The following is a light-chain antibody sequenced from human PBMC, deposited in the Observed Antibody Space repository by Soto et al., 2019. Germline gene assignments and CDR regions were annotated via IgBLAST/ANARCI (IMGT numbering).Light chain of an antibody. CDR1: QTISSW. V-gene: IGKV1-5*03. J-gene: IGKJ1*01. CDR2: KAS. CDR3: QHYPSYSEP. Sequence: IHMPQSPSRLSGSVGDRFTITCRASQTISSWLAWYQQKPVKAPKLLIYKASTLKSGVPSRFSGSGSVTEFTLTISSLQPDDFATYYCQHYPSYSEPFGQGTKVDIK.